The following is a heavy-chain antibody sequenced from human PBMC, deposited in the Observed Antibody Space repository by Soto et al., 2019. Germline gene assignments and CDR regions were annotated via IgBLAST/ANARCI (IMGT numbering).Heavy chain of an antibody. CDR2: IFYSVVT. V-gene: IGHV4-59*11. D-gene: IGHD6-19*01. J-gene: IGHJ4*02. CDR1: GGSISGHY. CDR3: ARVGSSGWSPDY. Sequence: SETLSLTCTVSGGSISGHYWTWIRQPPGKELEWIGYIFYSVVTNYDPSLKSRVTLSVDTSKNQFSLKLRSVTAEDTAVYYCARVGSSGWSPDYWGRGTLVTVSS.